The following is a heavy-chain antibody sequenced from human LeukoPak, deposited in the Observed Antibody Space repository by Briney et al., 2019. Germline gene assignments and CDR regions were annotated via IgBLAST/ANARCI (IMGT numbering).Heavy chain of an antibody. CDR2: IYYSGST. CDR1: GGSISSGGYY. J-gene: IGHJ4*02. D-gene: IGHD5-12*01. CDR3: ARGYSGYEDY. Sequence: SETLSLTCTVSGGSISSGGYYWSWIRQHPGKGLEWIGYIYYSGSTYYNPSLKSRVTISVDRSKNQFSLKLSSVTAADTAVYYCARGYSGYEDYWGQGTLVTVSS. V-gene: IGHV4-31*03.